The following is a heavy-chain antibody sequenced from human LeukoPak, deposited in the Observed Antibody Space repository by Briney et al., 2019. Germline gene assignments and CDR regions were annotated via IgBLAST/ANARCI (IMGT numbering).Heavy chain of an antibody. CDR2: ISGSGGST. Sequence: PGGSLRLSCAASGFTFSSYAMSWVRQAPGEGLEWVSAISGSGGSTYYADSVKGRFTISRDNSKNTLYLQMNSLRAEDTAVYYCAKDQGYGDYAAAYDYWGQGTLVTVSS. V-gene: IGHV3-23*01. J-gene: IGHJ4*02. D-gene: IGHD4-17*01. CDR3: AKDQGYGDYAAAYDY. CDR1: GFTFSSYA.